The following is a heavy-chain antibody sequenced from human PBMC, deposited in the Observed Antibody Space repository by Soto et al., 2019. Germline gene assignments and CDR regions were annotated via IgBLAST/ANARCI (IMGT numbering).Heavy chain of an antibody. V-gene: IGHV5-10-1*01. J-gene: IGHJ4*02. D-gene: IGHD3-10*01. CDR3: ARPPLCGSGSYYFDY. CDR1: GYSFTSYW. CDR2: IDPSDSYT. Sequence: GESLKISCKGSGYSFTSYWISWVRQMPGKGLEWMGRIDPSDSYTNYSPSFQGHVTISADKSISTAYLQWSSLKASDTAMYYCARPPLCGSGSYYFDYWGQGALVTVSS.